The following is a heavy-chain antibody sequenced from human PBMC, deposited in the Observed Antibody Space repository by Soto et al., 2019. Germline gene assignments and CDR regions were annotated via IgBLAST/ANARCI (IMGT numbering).Heavy chain of an antibody. CDR2: IYYSGST. J-gene: IGHJ4*02. CDR3: ARMQYSHFDS. Sequence: SETLSLTCTVSGGSISSGDYYWTWIRQPPGKGLEYIGCIYYSGSTYYDPSLKSRVTISVDTSENQFSLKVTSVTAADTAVYYCARMQYSHFDSWGQGFLVTVSS. V-gene: IGHV4-30-4*01. CDR1: GGSISSGDYY. D-gene: IGHD2-21*01.